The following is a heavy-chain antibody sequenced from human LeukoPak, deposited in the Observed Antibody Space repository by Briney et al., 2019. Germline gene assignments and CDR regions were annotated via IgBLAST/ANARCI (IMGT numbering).Heavy chain of an antibody. J-gene: IGHJ5*01. D-gene: IGHD6-19*01. CDR2: IGRRDNNR. Sequence: GGSLRLSCAASGFTFSSYEMNWVRQAPGKGLEWVSLIGRRDNNRYYADSVRGRFTISRDNSKHCLYLHMDSLRTEYAASDDYASEHSRGCPNLDSWGRGPLVTVSS. CDR3: ASEHSRGCPNLDS. V-gene: IGHV3-43*01. CDR1: GFTFSSYE.